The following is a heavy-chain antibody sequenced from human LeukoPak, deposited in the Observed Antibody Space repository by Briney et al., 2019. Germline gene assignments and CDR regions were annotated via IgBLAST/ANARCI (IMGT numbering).Heavy chain of an antibody. Sequence: GRSLRLSCAASGFTFSTYSMNWVRQAPGKGLEWVASITSPVGHIYYADSLKGRITISRDNAKSSLYLQMNSLRVEDTAVYYCATDGQSSGWYGFDYWGQGTLVTVSS. V-gene: IGHV3-21*01. J-gene: IGHJ4*02. CDR3: ATDGQSSGWYGFDY. CDR1: GFTFSTYS. D-gene: IGHD6-19*01. CDR2: ITSPVGHI.